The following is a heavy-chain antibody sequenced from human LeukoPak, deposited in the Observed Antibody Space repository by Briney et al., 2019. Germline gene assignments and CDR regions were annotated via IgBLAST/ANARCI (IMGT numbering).Heavy chain of an antibody. Sequence: GGSLRLSCTVSGFSVSAIYLSWVRQVPGKGLQWVSGIYSAGTSFHAESLEGRFTVSRDFSKNTLYLQMNSLRAEDTAVYYCAKDSSSWYEYYYYYYMDVWGKGTTVTISS. J-gene: IGHJ6*03. CDR2: IYSAGTS. CDR1: GFSVSAIY. CDR3: AKDSSSWYEYYYYYYMDV. V-gene: IGHV3-53*01. D-gene: IGHD6-13*01.